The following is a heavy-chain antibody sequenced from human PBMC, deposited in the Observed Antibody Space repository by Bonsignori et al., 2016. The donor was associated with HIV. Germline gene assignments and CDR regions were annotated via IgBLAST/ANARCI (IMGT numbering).Heavy chain of an antibody. D-gene: IGHD3-9*01. V-gene: IGHV3-53*01. J-gene: IGHJ6*03. CDR1: GFTVRTNY. Sequence: GGSLRLSCAASGFTVRTNYMTWVRQAPGKGLEWVSVLYSGGTSYYADSVMGRFTISRDSSNNTLYLQMTNLRAEDTAVYFCAKFPYVWYYDHLTGYPPYYMDLWGKGTTVTVSS. CDR2: LYSGGTS. CDR3: AKFPYVWYYDHLTGYPPYYMDL.